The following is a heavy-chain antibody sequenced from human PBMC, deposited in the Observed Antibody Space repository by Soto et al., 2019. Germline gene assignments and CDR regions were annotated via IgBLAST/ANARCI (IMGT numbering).Heavy chain of an antibody. CDR1: GGSISSGDYY. CDR2: IYYSGST. Sequence: SETLSLTCTVSGGSISSGDYYWSWIRQPPGKGLEWIGYIYYSGSTYYNPSLKSRVTISVDTSKNQFSLKLSSVTAADTAVYYCARGPKRLGRGYSGYDSGYNWFDPWGQGTLVTVSS. D-gene: IGHD5-12*01. CDR3: ARGPKRLGRGYSGYDSGYNWFDP. J-gene: IGHJ5*02. V-gene: IGHV4-30-4*01.